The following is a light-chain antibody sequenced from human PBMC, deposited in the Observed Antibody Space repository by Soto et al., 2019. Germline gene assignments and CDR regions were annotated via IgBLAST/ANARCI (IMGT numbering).Light chain of an antibody. CDR3: QQTNSFPLT. CDR1: QDISSW. V-gene: IGKV1-12*01. CDR2: AAS. Sequence: DIQMTQSPSSVSASVGDRVTITCRASQDISSWFGWYQLKPGKAPKLLIYAASSLQSGVPSRFSGSGSGTEFTLTISSLQPEDFATYFCQQTNSFPLTFGGGTKVEIK. J-gene: IGKJ4*01.